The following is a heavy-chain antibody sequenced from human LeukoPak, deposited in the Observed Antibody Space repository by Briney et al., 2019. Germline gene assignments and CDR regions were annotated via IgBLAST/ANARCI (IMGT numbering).Heavy chain of an antibody. Sequence: SVKVSCKASGGTFSSYAISWVRQAPGQGLEWMGGIIPIFGTANYAQKFQGRVTITADESTSTAYMELSSPRSEDTAVYYCARLGYGDYGYYYYMDVWGKGTTVTVSS. CDR3: ARLGYGDYGYYYYMDV. J-gene: IGHJ6*03. D-gene: IGHD4-17*01. V-gene: IGHV1-69*01. CDR1: GGTFSSYA. CDR2: IIPIFGTA.